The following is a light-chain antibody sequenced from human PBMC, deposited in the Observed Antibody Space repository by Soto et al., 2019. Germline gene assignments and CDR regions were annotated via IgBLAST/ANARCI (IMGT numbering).Light chain of an antibody. J-gene: IGKJ1*01. Sequence: ESVLTQSPGTLSVSPGERATLSCRASQSVSSNNLSWYQQKPGQPPRLLIYGASRRATGIPDRFSGSGSGTDFTLTIDRLEPEDFAVYWCQQYDSSPRTFGQGTKV. CDR1: QSVSSNN. CDR2: GAS. V-gene: IGKV3-20*01. CDR3: QQYDSSPRT.